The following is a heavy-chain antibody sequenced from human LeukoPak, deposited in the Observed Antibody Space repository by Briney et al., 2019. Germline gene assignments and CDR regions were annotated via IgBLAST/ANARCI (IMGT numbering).Heavy chain of an antibody. CDR3: AAWGKWELPYENPFDY. Sequence: GGSLRLSCAASGFTFSSYSMNWVRQAPGKGLEWVSSISSSSSYIYYADSVKGRFTISRDNAKNSLYLQMNSLRAEDTAVYYCAAWGKWELPYENPFDYWGQGTLVTVSS. J-gene: IGHJ4*02. CDR1: GFTFSSYS. D-gene: IGHD1-26*01. CDR2: ISSSSSYI. V-gene: IGHV3-21*01.